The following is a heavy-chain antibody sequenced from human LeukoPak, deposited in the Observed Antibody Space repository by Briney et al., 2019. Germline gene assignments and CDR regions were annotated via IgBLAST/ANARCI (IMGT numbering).Heavy chain of an antibody. J-gene: IGHJ6*02. Sequence: SETLSLTCTVSGGSISSGGYYWSWIRQHPGKGLEWIGYIYYSGSTYYNPSLKSRVTISVDTSKNQFSLKLSSVTAADTAVYYCARAGWIAAAGTNLYGMDVWGQGTTVTVSS. D-gene: IGHD6-13*01. CDR2: IYYSGST. V-gene: IGHV4-31*03. CDR1: GGSISSGGYY. CDR3: ARAGWIAAAGTNLYGMDV.